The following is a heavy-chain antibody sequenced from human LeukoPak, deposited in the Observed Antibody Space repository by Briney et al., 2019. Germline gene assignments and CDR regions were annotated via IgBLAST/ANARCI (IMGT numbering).Heavy chain of an antibody. V-gene: IGHV4-59*01. CDR2: VYYSGSA. CDR1: GGSISSDY. D-gene: IGHD1-26*01. Sequence: SETLSLTCTVSGGSISSDYWSWIRQPPGKGLEWLGNVYYSGSANYNPTLRSRVTISVDTSKNQFSLKLSSVTTADTAVYYCARPGRYTYWYFDLWGRGTLVTVSS. CDR3: ARPGRYTYWYFDL. J-gene: IGHJ2*01.